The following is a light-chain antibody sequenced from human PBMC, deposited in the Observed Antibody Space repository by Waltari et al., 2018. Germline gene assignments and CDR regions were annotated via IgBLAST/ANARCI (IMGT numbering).Light chain of an antibody. CDR2: DAS. CDR3: QQHDTLPYT. J-gene: IGKJ2*01. V-gene: IGKV1-33*01. CDR1: QSITHY. Sequence: IEMTQSPSSLSPSVGDRVTITCQASQSITHYLNLSQQKSGKAPKLLIYDASNLETGVPARFSGSGSGTDFTFTISSLQPEDFAIYYCQQHDTLPYTFGQGTKLEIK.